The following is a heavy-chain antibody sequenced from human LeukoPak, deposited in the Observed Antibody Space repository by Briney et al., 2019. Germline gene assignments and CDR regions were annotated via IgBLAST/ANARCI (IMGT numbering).Heavy chain of an antibody. D-gene: IGHD5-18*01. CDR2: MYYSGST. J-gene: IGHJ4*02. V-gene: IGHV4-59*01. Sequence: SETLSLTCTVSGGSISSYYWSWIRQPPGKGLEWIGYMYYSGSTNYNPSLKSRVTISVDTSKNQFSLKLSSVTAADTAVYYCARGPNGAGYSADYYFDYWGQGTLVTVSS. CDR1: GGSISSYY. CDR3: ARGPNGAGYSADYYFDY.